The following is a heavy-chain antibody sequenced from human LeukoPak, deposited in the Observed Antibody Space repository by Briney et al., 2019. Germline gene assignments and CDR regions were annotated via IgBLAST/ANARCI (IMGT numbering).Heavy chain of an antibody. D-gene: IGHD5-24*01. V-gene: IGHV1-18*01. CDR3: AREIDRDDYNRFFDY. J-gene: IGHJ4*02. CDR1: GYTFTSYG. CDR2: VSTYNGNT. Sequence: ASVKVSCKASGYTFTSYGISWVRQAPGQGLEWMGWVSTYNGNTNYAHNLQGRVTMTTDTSTSTAYMEMSSLRCEDTAVYYCAREIDRDDYNRFFDYWGQGTLVTVSS.